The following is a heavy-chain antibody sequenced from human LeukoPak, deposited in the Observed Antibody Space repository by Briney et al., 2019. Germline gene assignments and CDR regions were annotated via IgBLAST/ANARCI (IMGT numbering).Heavy chain of an antibody. Sequence: SQTLSLTCTVSGGSISSGSYYWSWIRQPAGKGLVWIGRIYTSGSTNYNPSLKSRITISVDTSKNQFSLKLSSVTAADTAVYYCARDLDYGDYDGYFDLWGRGTLVTVSS. CDR2: IYTSGST. J-gene: IGHJ2*01. CDR1: GGSISSGSYY. V-gene: IGHV4-61*02. CDR3: ARDLDYGDYDGYFDL. D-gene: IGHD4-17*01.